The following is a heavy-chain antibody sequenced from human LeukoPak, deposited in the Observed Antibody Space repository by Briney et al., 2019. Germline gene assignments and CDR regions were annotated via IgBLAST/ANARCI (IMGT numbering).Heavy chain of an antibody. D-gene: IGHD3-22*01. CDR3: ARVTYDSTSYHNAMDV. CDR2: IHYSGST. CDR1: GGSISRGAYY. J-gene: IGHJ6*02. V-gene: IGHV4-31*03. Sequence: SETLSLTCTVSGGSISRGAYYWSWIRQHPGKGLEWIGYIHYSGSTYYNPSLKSRVTISVDTSKNQFSLRLSSVTAADTAVYYCARVTYDSTSYHNAMDVWGQGTTVTVSS.